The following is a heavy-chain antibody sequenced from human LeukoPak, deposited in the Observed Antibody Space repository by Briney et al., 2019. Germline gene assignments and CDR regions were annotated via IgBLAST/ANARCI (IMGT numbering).Heavy chain of an antibody. CDR1: GGSISSSSYY. CDR2: IYYSGST. J-gene: IGHJ4*02. D-gene: IGHD4-11*01. V-gene: IGHV4-39*01. Sequence: PSETLSLTCTVSGGSISSSSYYWGWIRQPPGKGLEWIGSIYYSGSTYYNPSLKSRVTISVDTSKNQFSLNLSSVTAADTAVYYCARQAYSNYVGFDYWGQGTLVTVSS. CDR3: ARQAYSNYVGFDY.